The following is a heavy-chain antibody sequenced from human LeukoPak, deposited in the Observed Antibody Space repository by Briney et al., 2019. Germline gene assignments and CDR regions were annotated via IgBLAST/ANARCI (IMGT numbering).Heavy chain of an antibody. CDR1: GGSISSSSYY. CDR2: IYYSGST. CDR3: AREEEEGSFDI. V-gene: IGHV4-39*07. J-gene: IGHJ3*02. Sequence: SETLSLTCTVSGGSISSSSYYWGWIRQPPGKGLEWIGSIYYSGSTYYNPSLKSRVTISVDTSNNQFSLKLSSVTAADTAMYYCAREEEEGSFDIWGQGTMVTVSS.